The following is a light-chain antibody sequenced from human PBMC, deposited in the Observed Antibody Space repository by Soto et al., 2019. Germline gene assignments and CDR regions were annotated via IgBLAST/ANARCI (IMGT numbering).Light chain of an antibody. V-gene: IGLV2-14*01. J-gene: IGLJ1*01. CDR3: VSYTSIPDLF. CDR1: SIDIGGYNF. Sequence: QSALTQPASVSGSPGQSITSACTVTSIDIGGYNFVCWHQQHRGKAPKLMFYDVSIRPGGVAHRFSGSKSGNPAFLTISVLLADDDADYFSVSYTSIPDLFFGSVTKVTVL. CDR2: DVS.